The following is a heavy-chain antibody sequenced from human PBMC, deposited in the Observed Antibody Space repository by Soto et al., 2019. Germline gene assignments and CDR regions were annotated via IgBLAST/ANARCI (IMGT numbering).Heavy chain of an antibody. CDR3: AKRYGSGSYVDH. CDR2: ISGSGIST. J-gene: IGHJ4*02. Sequence: EVQLLESGGGLVQPGGSLRLSCAASGFTFSSYAMSWVRQAPGKGLEWVSAISGSGISTYYPDSLKGRFTISRDNSENTLFLQMHSLRAEYTAVYYCAKRYGSGSYVDHWGQGTLVIVSS. CDR1: GFTFSSYA. D-gene: IGHD3-10*01. V-gene: IGHV3-23*01.